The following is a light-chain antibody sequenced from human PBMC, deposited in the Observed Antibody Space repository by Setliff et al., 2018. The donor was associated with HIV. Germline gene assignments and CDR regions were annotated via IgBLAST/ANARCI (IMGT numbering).Light chain of an antibody. Sequence: QSVLTQPASVSGSPGQSITISCTGTSSDVGSYNFVSWYQHHPGKAPKLMIYEVSKRPAGVSNRFSGSRSGNTASLTISGLQAEDVADYFCCSYAGSRTYVFGSGTKVTVL. CDR1: SSDVGSYNF. CDR2: EVS. CDR3: CSYAGSRTYV. J-gene: IGLJ1*01. V-gene: IGLV2-23*02.